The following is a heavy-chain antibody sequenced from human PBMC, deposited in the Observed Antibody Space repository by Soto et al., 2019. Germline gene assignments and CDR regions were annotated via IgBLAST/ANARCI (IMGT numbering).Heavy chain of an antibody. CDR1: GFTFSSYA. V-gene: IGHV3-15*01. D-gene: IGHD3-22*01. CDR3: TSDLPDNWFDP. Sequence: PGGSLRLSCTASGFTFSSYAMSWVRQAPGKGLEWVARIKSLTDGGTTDYAAPVRGRFTVSRDDSKNILYLQMNSLKSEDTGVYFCTSDLPDNWFDPWGRGTQVTVSS. J-gene: IGHJ5*01. CDR2: IKSLTDGGTT.